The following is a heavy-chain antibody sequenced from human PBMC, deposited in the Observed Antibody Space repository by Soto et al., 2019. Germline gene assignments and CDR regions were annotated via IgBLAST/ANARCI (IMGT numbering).Heavy chain of an antibody. Sequence: HPGGSLRLSCAASGFTFSSYGMHWVRQAPGKGLEWVAVISYDGSNKYYADSVKGRFTISRDNSKNTLYLQMNSLRAEDTAVYYCAKDLHSSSWYRTYCYYGMDVWGQGTTVTVSS. CDR3: AKDLHSSSWYRTYCYYGMDV. CDR2: ISYDGSNK. J-gene: IGHJ6*02. CDR1: GFTFSSYG. V-gene: IGHV3-30*18. D-gene: IGHD6-13*01.